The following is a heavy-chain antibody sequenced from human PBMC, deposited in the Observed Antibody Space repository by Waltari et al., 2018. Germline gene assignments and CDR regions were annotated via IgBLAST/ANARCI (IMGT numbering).Heavy chain of an antibody. D-gene: IGHD3-10*01. CDR2: MNPNSGNT. Sequence: QVQLVQSGAEVKKPGASVKGSCKASGYTFTRYDHNRVRQATGQGLEWMGWMNPNSGNTGYAQKFQGRVTITRNTSISTAYMELSSLRSEDTAVYYCARAEMVQGVFFDYWGQGTLVTVSS. V-gene: IGHV1-8*03. J-gene: IGHJ4*02. CDR1: GYTFTRYD. CDR3: ARAEMVQGVFFDY.